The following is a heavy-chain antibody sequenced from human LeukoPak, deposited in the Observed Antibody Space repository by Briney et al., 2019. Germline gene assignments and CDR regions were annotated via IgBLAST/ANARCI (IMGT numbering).Heavy chain of an antibody. D-gene: IGHD2-2*01. V-gene: IGHV3-7*03. Sequence: PGGSLRLSCAASGFTFSNYWMTWVRQAPGKGLEWVAHINQDGSEEHYMDSVKARFTISRDNAKNSLSLQMNSLRAEDTAVYYCAKWGYCSGISCNDGPFDYWGQGTLVSVSS. CDR2: INQDGSEE. J-gene: IGHJ4*02. CDR1: GFTFSNYW. CDR3: AKWGYCSGISCNDGPFDY.